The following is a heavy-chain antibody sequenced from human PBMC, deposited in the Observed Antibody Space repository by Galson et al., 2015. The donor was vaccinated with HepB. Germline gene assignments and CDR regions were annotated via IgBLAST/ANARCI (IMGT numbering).Heavy chain of an antibody. D-gene: IGHD3-10*01. Sequence: QSGAEVKKPGASVKVSCKASGYTLSSYGITWVRQAPGQGLEWVGWISASNGNTKYDEKFQGRVTMTTETFTSTADMELMSLRFDDTAVYYCVGDNHERPYYYCYGMDVWGQGTAVAVS. CDR2: ISASNGNT. CDR1: GYTLSSYG. V-gene: IGHV1-18*01. J-gene: IGHJ6*02. CDR3: VGDNHERPYYYCYGMDV.